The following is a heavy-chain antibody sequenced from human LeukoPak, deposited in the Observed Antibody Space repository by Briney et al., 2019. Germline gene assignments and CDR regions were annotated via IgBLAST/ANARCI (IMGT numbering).Heavy chain of an antibody. D-gene: IGHD2-2*01. CDR3: ARGGLGTSYWYYAFDI. CDR1: GGSICSGGYY. Sequence: SETLSLTCTVSGGSICSGGYYWNWIRQHPGKGLEWIGYISYSGSTHHNPSLKSRVTISVDTSKNQFSLKLTSVTAADTAVYYCARGGLGTSYWYYAFDIWGQGTMVTVSS. J-gene: IGHJ3*02. CDR2: ISYSGST. V-gene: IGHV4-31*03.